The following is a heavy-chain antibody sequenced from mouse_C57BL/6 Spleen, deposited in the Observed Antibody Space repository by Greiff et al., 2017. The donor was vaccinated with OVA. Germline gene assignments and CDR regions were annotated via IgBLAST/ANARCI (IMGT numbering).Heavy chain of an antibody. CDR1: GYTFTDYY. CDR3: ARGENDYGSSPYGYAMDY. Sequence: EVQLQQSGPVLVKPGASVKMSCKASGYTFTDYYLNWVKQSHGKSLEWIGVINPYNGGTSYNQKFKGKATLTVDKSSSTAYMELNSLTSEDSAVYYCARGENDYGSSPYGYAMDYWGQGTSVTVSA. V-gene: IGHV1-19*01. D-gene: IGHD1-1*01. J-gene: IGHJ4*01. CDR2: INPYNGGT.